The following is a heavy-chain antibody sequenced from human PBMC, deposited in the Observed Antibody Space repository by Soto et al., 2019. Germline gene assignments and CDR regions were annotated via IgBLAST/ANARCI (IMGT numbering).Heavy chain of an antibody. V-gene: IGHV3-48*02. CDR2: ISGSGSTI. D-gene: IGHD3-10*01. CDR1: GFTFSTYT. CDR3: AREGPVPPYYFYDY. Sequence: EVQLVESGGRLVQPGRSLRLSCAASGFTFSTYTMNWVRQAPGKGLEWVSYISGSGSTIYYADSVKGRFTTSRDNAKNSLYLQMNSLRDEDTALYYCAREGPVPPYYFYDYWGQGTLVTVSS. J-gene: IGHJ4*02.